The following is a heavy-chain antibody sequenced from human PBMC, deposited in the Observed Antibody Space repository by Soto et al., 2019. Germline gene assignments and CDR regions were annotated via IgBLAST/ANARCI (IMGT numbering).Heavy chain of an antibody. CDR2: ISSNGATT. V-gene: IGHV3-64*01. CDR3: AGTPPSLSHAFDI. CDR1: GFTFSSYP. J-gene: IGHJ3*02. Sequence: GVSLRLSCAASGFTFSSYPMHWVRQAPGKGLEYVSTISSNGATTYYANSVRGRFIISRDNSNNTLYLQMGSLRAEDMAVYFCAGTPPSLSHAFDIWGRGTMLTVSS.